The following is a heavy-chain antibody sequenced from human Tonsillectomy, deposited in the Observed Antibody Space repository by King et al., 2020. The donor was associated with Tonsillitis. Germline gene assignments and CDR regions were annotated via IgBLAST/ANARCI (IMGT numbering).Heavy chain of an antibody. CDR1: GFTFSNYA. J-gene: IGHJ4*02. CDR3: ARESADDYVWGSYRYFDY. V-gene: IGHV3-30*04. D-gene: IGHD3-16*02. Sequence: VQLVESGGGVVQPGRSLRLSCAASGFTFSNYAMHWVRQAPGKGLEWVAVISYDGSNKYDADSVKGRFTISRDNSKNTRYLQMNSLRPEDTAVYYCARESADDYVWGSYRYFDYWGQGNLVTVSS. CDR2: ISYDGSNK.